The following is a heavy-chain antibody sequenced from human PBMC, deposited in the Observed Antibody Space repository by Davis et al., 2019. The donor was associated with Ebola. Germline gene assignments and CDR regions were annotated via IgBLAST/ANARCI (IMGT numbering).Heavy chain of an antibody. J-gene: IGHJ3*02. D-gene: IGHD1-26*01. V-gene: IGHV3-21*04. Sequence: GESLKISCAASGFTFSSYSMNWVRQAPGKGLEWVSSISSSSSYIYYADSVKGRFTISRDNSKNTLYLQMNSLRAEDTAVYYCAKTRSYDAFDIWGQGTMVTVSS. CDR1: GFTFSSYS. CDR3: AKTRSYDAFDI. CDR2: ISSSSSYI.